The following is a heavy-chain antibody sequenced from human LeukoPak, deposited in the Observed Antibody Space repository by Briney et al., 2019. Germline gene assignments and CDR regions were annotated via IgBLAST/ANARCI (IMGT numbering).Heavy chain of an antibody. D-gene: IGHD3-10*01. Sequence: GGSLRLSCAASGFTFSDYYMTWIRLAPGKGLEWLSYISGPGAHTYYADSVKGRFTSSRDNSRNSLYLQMNSLRAEDPAAYYCARDSYHLFFGGSVPGAYMDVWGKGTTVTVSS. CDR1: GFTFSDYY. J-gene: IGHJ6*03. V-gene: IGHV3-11*01. CDR3: ARDSYHLFFGGSVPGAYMDV. CDR2: ISGPGAHT.